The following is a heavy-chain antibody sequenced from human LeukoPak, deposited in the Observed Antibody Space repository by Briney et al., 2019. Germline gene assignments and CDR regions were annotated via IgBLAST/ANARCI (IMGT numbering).Heavy chain of an antibody. Sequence: GESLKISWKGSGYSFTSYWIRWVRQMPGKGLEWVGINYPGYSDTRYSPTFQGQVTISADKSISTAYQQWSSLKASDTAMYYCARRSIAARPFDYWGQGTLVTVSS. CDR3: ARRSIAARPFDY. CDR2: NYPGYSDT. J-gene: IGHJ4*02. V-gene: IGHV5-51*01. CDR1: GYSFTSYW. D-gene: IGHD6-6*01.